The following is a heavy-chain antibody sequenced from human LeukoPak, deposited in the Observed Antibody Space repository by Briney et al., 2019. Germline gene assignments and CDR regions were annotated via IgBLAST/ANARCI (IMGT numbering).Heavy chain of an antibody. Sequence: ASVKVSCKASGGTFSSYAISWVRQAPGQGLEWMGGIIPIFGTANYAQKFQGRVTITTDKSTSTAYMELSSLRSEDTAVYYCARGIIVVVPAAIDAFDIWGQGTMVTVSS. D-gene: IGHD2-2*01. CDR1: GGTFSSYA. J-gene: IGHJ3*02. CDR2: IIPIFGTA. V-gene: IGHV1-69*05. CDR3: ARGIIVVVPAAIDAFDI.